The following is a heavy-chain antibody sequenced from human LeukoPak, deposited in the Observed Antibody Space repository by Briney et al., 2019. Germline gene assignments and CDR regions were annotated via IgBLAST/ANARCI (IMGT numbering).Heavy chain of an antibody. Sequence: SVKVSCKXSGGTFSSYAISWVRQAPGQGLEWMGGIIPIFGTANYSQKFQGRVTITADESTSTAYMELSSLRSEDTAVYYCARVDTYCGGDCYDPTDFDYWGQGTLVTVSS. V-gene: IGHV1-69*13. J-gene: IGHJ4*02. CDR2: IIPIFGTA. CDR1: GGTFSSYA. CDR3: ARVDTYCGGDCYDPTDFDY. D-gene: IGHD2-21*01.